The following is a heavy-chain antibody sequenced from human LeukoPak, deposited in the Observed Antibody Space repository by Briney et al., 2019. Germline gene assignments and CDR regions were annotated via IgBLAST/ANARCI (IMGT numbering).Heavy chain of an antibody. CDR3: ARDQYNEGYCSSTSCSPLNWFDP. V-gene: IGHV1-18*01. CDR1: GYTFTSYG. Sequence: ASVKVSCKASGYTFTSYGISWVRQAPGQGLEWMGWISAYNGNTNYAQKLQGRVTMTTDTSTNTAYMELRSLRSDDTAVYYCARDQYNEGYCSSTSCSPLNWFDPWGQGTLVTVSS. J-gene: IGHJ5*02. D-gene: IGHD2-2*01. CDR2: ISAYNGNT.